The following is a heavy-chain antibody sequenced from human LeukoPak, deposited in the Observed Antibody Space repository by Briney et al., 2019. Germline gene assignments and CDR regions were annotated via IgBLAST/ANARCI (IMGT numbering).Heavy chain of an antibody. CDR3: ANRMITFGGVIGHAFDY. V-gene: IGHV3-23*01. D-gene: IGHD3-16*02. Sequence: PGGSLRLSCAASGFTFSSYAMSWVRQAPGKGLEWVSAISGSGGSTYYADSVKGRLTISRDNSKHTLYLQMNSLRAEDTAVYYCANRMITFGGVIGHAFDYWGQGTLVTVSS. CDR2: ISGSGGST. J-gene: IGHJ4*02. CDR1: GFTFSSYA.